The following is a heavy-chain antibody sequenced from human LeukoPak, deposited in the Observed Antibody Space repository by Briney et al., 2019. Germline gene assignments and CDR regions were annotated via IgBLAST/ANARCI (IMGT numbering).Heavy chain of an antibody. CDR1: GGTFSSYT. CDR3: ARGGNSFEMYNWFDP. V-gene: IGHV1-69*05. D-gene: IGHD1-7*01. CDR2: IIPIFGTA. Sequence: ASVKVSCKASGGTFSSYTISWVRQAPGQGLEWMGGIIPIFGTANYAQKFQGRVTITTDESTSTAYMELSSLRSEDTAVYYCARGGNSFEMYNWFDPWGQETLVTVSS. J-gene: IGHJ5*02.